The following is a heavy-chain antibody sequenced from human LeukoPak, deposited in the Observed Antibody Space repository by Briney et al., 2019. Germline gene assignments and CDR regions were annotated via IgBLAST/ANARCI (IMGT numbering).Heavy chain of an antibody. J-gene: IGHJ6*02. CDR1: GFTFSSYA. CDR2: ISGSGGST. D-gene: IGHD5-18*01. Sequence: GGSLRLSCAASGFTFSSYAMGWVRQAPGKGLEWVSAISGSGGSTYYADSVKGRFTISRDNSKNTLYLQMNSLRAEDTAVYYCAKDRYSYGFLHYYYGMDVWGQGTTVTVSS. V-gene: IGHV3-23*01. CDR3: AKDRYSYGFLHYYYGMDV.